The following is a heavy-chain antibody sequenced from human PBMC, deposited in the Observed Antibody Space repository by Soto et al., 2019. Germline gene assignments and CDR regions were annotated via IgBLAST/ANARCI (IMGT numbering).Heavy chain of an antibody. D-gene: IGHD5-12*01. CDR2: ISYDGSNK. V-gene: IGHV3-30*18. J-gene: IGHJ6*02. CDR3: AKDMGSGYSGYQELYYYYGMDV. Sequence: ALRLSCAASGFTFSSYGMHWVRQAPGKGLEWVAVISYDGSNKYYADSVKGRFTISRDNSKNTLYLQMNSLRAEDTAVYYCAKDMGSGYSGYQELYYYYGMDVWGQGTTVTVSS. CDR1: GFTFSSYG.